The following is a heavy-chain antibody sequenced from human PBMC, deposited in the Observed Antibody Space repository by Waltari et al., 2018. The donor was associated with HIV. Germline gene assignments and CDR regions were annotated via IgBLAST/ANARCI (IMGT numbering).Heavy chain of an antibody. CDR1: GFTFSTFS. CDR3: ARPGLDY. CDR2: IDSPSLNT. J-gene: IGHJ4*02. V-gene: IGHV3-48*01. Sequence: EVQLVESGGGYVQPGGSLRLSCAASGFTFSTFSMNWVRQSPGKGLEWVSYIDSPSLNTYYADSVKGRFNISRDNAKNSLYLEMNSLRAEDTAVYYCARPGLDYWGQGTLVTVSS.